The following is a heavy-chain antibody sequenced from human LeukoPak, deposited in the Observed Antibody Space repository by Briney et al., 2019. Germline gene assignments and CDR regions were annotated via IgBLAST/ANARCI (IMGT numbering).Heavy chain of an antibody. J-gene: IGHJ3*02. D-gene: IGHD4/OR15-4a*01. Sequence: ASVKVSCKASGGTFSSYAISWVRQAPGQGLEWMGGIIPIFGTANYAQKFQGRVTIIADESTSTAYMELSSLRSEDTAVYYCARRPRLSDAFDIWGQGTMVTVSS. CDR1: GGTFSSYA. V-gene: IGHV1-69*13. CDR2: IIPIFGTA. CDR3: ARRPRLSDAFDI.